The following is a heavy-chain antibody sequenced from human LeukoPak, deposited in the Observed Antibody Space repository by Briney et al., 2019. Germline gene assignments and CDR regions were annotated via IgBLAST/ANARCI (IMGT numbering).Heavy chain of an antibody. J-gene: IGHJ4*02. CDR3: ARDRGYCSSTSCYSD. D-gene: IGHD2-2*02. V-gene: IGHV1-8*01. Sequence: ASVKVSCKASGYTFTSYDINWVRQATGQGLEWMGWMNPNSGNTGYAQKFQGRVTMTRNTSISTAYMELSSLRSEDTAVYYCARDRGYCSSTSCYSDWGQGTLVTVSS. CDR2: MNPNSGNT. CDR1: GYTFTSYD.